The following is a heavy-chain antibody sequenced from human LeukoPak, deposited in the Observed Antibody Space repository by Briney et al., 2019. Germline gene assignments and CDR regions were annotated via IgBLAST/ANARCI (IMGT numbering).Heavy chain of an antibody. J-gene: IGHJ5*02. Sequence: ASVKVSCKASGYTFTGYYMHWVRQAPGQGLEWMGWINPNSGGTNYAQKFQGRVTMTRGTSISTAYMELSRLRSDDTAVYYCASQMLERGGWFDPWGQGTLVTVSS. CDR1: GYTFTGYY. CDR3: ASQMLERGGWFDP. V-gene: IGHV1-2*02. CDR2: INPNSGGT. D-gene: IGHD3-3*01.